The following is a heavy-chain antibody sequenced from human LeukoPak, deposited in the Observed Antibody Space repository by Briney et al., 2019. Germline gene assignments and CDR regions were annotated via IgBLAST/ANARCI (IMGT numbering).Heavy chain of an antibody. CDR2: ISGFTSAT. V-gene: IGHV1-18*01. CDR1: GYTFTIYG. CDR3: ARALPGAATAHNWFDP. D-gene: IGHD1-26*01. Sequence: ASVKVSCKASGYTFTIYGMSWVRQAPGQRLEWMGWISGFTSATNYAQKFQGRLSMTIDTSTNTTYMDLRTVTSDDTAIYYCARALPGAATAHNWFDPWGQGTLVTVS. J-gene: IGHJ5*02.